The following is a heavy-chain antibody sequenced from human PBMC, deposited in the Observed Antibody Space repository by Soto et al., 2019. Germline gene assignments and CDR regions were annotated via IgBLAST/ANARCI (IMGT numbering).Heavy chain of an antibody. CDR1: GGSISSGGYS. CDR2: IYHSGST. D-gene: IGHD3-22*01. CDR3: AGGGDSSGYYRSGAFDI. J-gene: IGHJ3*02. Sequence: SETLSLTCAVSGGSISSGGYSWSWIRQPPGKGLEWIGYIYHSGSTYYNPSLKSRVTISVDRSKNQFSLKLSSVTAADTAVYYCAGGGDSSGYYRSGAFDIWGQGTMVSV. V-gene: IGHV4-30-2*01.